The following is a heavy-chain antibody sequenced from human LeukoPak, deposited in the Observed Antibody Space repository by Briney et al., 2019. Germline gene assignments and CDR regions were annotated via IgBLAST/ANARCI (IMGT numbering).Heavy chain of an antibody. CDR3: ARPSEVELSSWYGDAFDI. CDR1: GFTFSSYA. J-gene: IGHJ3*02. D-gene: IGHD6-13*01. V-gene: IGHV3-30-3*01. Sequence: GGSLRLSCAASGFTFSSYAMHWVRQAPGKGLEWVAVISYDGSNKYYADSVKGRFTISRDNSKNTLYLQMNSLRAEDTAVYYCARPSEVELSSWYGDAFDIWGQGTMVTVSS. CDR2: ISYDGSNK.